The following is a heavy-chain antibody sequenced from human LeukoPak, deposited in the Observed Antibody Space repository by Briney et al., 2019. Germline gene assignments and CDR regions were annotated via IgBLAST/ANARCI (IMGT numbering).Heavy chain of an antibody. Sequence: PGTSLKLSCAASGFTFSSYAMHWVRQAPGKGLEWVAVISYDGSNKYYADSVKGRFTISRDNSKNTLYLQMNSLRAEDTAVYYCATGASNCNDNNYYYYYMDVWGKGTTVTVSS. J-gene: IGHJ6*03. D-gene: IGHD1-1*01. CDR3: ATGASNCNDNNYYYYYMDV. CDR1: GFTFSSYA. V-gene: IGHV3-30*04. CDR2: ISYDGSNK.